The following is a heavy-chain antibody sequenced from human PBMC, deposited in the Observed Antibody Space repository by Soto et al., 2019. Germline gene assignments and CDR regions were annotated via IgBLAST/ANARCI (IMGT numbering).Heavy chain of an antibody. CDR2: IVVGSGNT. CDR3: AAALVAGTHFDY. J-gene: IGHJ4*02. Sequence: SVKVSCKASGFTFTSSAVQWVRQARGQRLEWIGWIVVGSGNTNYAQKLQERVTITRGMSTSTAYMELSSLRSEDTAVYYCAAALVAGTHFDYWGQGTLVTVSS. D-gene: IGHD6-19*01. V-gene: IGHV1-58*01. CDR1: GFTFTSSA.